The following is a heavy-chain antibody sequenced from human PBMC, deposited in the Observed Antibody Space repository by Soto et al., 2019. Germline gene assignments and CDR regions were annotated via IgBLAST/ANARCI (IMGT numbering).Heavy chain of an antibody. V-gene: IGHV3-11*01. D-gene: IGHD2-8*01. CDR2: ISNSVYTT. CDR3: ASGKWSLDY. J-gene: IGHJ4*02. Sequence: QVHLVASGGGLVKPGGSLRLSCVASGITLSDNYMTWIRQAPGKGLEWLSYISNSVYTTYYADSVKGRFTISRDNAKNSLYLQLNGLRVEDTAVYYCASGKWSLDYWGQGILVTVSS. CDR1: GITLSDNY.